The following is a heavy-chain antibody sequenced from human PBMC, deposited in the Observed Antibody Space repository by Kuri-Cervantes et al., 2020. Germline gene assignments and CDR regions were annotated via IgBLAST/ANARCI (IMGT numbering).Heavy chain of an antibody. CDR3: AKDMGSSGWYGRFDAFDI. CDR2: TSNDGSRN. Sequence: GGSLRLSCAASGFTFSSYGMHWVRQAPGKGPEWVAATSNDGSRNYYVDSVNGRFTISRDNSKKTLYLQMNSLRAEDTALYYCAKDMGSSGWYGRFDAFDIWGQGTMVTVSS. V-gene: IGHV3-30*18. D-gene: IGHD6-19*01. CDR1: GFTFSSYG. J-gene: IGHJ3*02.